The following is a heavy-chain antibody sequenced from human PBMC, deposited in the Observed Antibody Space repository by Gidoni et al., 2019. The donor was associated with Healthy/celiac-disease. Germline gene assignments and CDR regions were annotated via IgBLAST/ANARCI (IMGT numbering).Heavy chain of an antibody. CDR2: IYYSGIT. Sequence: QLQLQASGPGLVKPSETLSLTCTASGGSISSSSYYWGGIRQPPGKGLEWIGSIYYSGITYYNPSLKSRVTISVDTSKNQFSLKLSSVTAADTAVYYCAKYSGSYSVGYWGQGTLVTVSS. V-gene: IGHV4-39*01. J-gene: IGHJ4*02. CDR3: AKYSGSYSVGY. D-gene: IGHD1-26*01. CDR1: GGSISSSSYY.